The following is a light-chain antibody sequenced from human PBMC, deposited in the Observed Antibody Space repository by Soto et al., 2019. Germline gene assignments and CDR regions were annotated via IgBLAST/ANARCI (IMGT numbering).Light chain of an antibody. Sequence: DIQMTQSPSTLSASVGDRVTITCRASQSISSWLAWYQQKPGKAPKLLIYDASSLESGVPSRFSGSGSWTEFTLTISSLQPDDFATYYCQQYNSYSPVTFGQGTKVEIK. J-gene: IGKJ1*01. V-gene: IGKV1-5*01. CDR1: QSISSW. CDR2: DAS. CDR3: QQYNSYSPVT.